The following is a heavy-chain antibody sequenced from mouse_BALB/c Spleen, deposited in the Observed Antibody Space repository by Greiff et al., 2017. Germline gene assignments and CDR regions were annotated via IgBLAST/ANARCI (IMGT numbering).Heavy chain of an antibody. J-gene: IGHJ3*01. CDR3: ARATMITAFAY. V-gene: IGHV2-6-7*01. Sequence: VQLQESGPGLVAPSQSLSITCTVSGFSLTGYGVNWVRQPPGKGLEWLGMIWGDGSTDYNSALKSRLSISKDNSKSQVFLKMNSLQTDDTARYYCARATMITAFAYWGQGTLVTVSA. D-gene: IGHD2-4*01. CDR2: IWGDGST. CDR1: GFSLTGYG.